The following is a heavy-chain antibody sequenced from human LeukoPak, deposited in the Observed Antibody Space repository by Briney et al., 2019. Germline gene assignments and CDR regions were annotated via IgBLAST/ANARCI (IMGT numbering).Heavy chain of an antibody. J-gene: IGHJ4*02. V-gene: IGHV3-23*01. CDR3: AKDSRYFDFWSGYIYYFDY. CDR1: GFTFSTYA. Sequence: GGSLRLSCAASGFTFSTYAMSWVRQAPGKGLEWVSTISGSGGSTYYADSVKGRFTISRDNSKNTLYLQLNSLRAEDTAVYYCAKDSRYFDFWSGYIYYFDYWGQGTLITVSS. CDR2: ISGSGGST. D-gene: IGHD3-3*01.